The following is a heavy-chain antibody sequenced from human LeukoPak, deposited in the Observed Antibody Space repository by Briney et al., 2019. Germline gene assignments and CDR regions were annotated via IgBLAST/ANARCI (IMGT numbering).Heavy chain of an antibody. CDR1: GGTFSSYA. CDR3: ARDVSGNSVSY. CDR2: IIPILGIA. V-gene: IGHV1-69*04. Sequence: GASVKVSCKASGGTFSSYAISWVRQAPGQGLEWMGRIIPILGIANYAQKFQGRVTITADKSTSTAYMELSSLRSEDTAVYYCARDVSGNSVSYWGQGTLVTVSS. J-gene: IGHJ4*02. D-gene: IGHD4-23*01.